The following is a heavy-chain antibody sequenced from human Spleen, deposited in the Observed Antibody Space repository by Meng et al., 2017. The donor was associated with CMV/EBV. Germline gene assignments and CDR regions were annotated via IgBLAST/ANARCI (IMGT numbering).Heavy chain of an antibody. V-gene: IGHV3-7*01. CDR2: IRRDESEK. Sequence: GGSLRLSCVASGFTFSDYWMSWVRQAPGKGLEWVANIRRDESEKFYVDSVKGRFTGSRDNAKNSLYLQMNSLRAEDTAVYYCATEVSSAGAFDYWGQGTLVTVSS. CDR3: ATEVSSAGAFDY. CDR1: GFTFSDYW. J-gene: IGHJ4*02. D-gene: IGHD6-13*01.